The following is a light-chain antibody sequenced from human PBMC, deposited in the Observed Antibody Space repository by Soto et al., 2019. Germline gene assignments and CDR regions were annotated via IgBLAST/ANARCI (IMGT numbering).Light chain of an antibody. CDR2: LGS. CDR3: MQALQTPRDT. V-gene: IGKV2-28*01. Sequence: DLVMTQSPLSLPVTPGEPASISCRSSQSLLHSNGYNYLDWYLQKPGQSPQLLIYLGSNRASGVPDRFSGSRSGTDFTLKISRVEAEDVGVYYCMQALQTPRDTFGQGTKLEIK. CDR1: QSLLHSNGYNY. J-gene: IGKJ2*01.